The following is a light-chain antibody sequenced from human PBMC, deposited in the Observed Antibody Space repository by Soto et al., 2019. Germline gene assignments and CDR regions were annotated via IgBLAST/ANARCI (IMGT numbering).Light chain of an antibody. V-gene: IGKV3-11*01. Sequence: EIVLTQSPATLSLSRGDRATLSCRASQNVYSYLAWYQQKPGQAPRLLIYDASNRATGIPARFSGSGSGTDFTLTISSLEPEDVGVYYWQHRNNWPPGAAFGGGTKVEIK. J-gene: IGKJ4*01. CDR3: QHRNNWPPGAA. CDR2: DAS. CDR1: QNVYSY.